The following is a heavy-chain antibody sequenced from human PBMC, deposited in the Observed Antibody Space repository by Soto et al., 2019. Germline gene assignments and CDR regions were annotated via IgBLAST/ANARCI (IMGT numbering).Heavy chain of an antibody. Sequence: SETLSLTCTVSGGSVSSDTHYWSWIRQPPGKRLEWIGFIHSRGSTNYNPSLKSRVTMPVDTSKNQFSLKLRSVIVADTAVYHCAKFVRSCSGTTCYTRSDVWGQGTTVTVSS. CDR1: GGSVSSDTHY. CDR2: IHSRGST. D-gene: IGHD2-2*02. CDR3: AKFVRSCSGTTCYTRSDV. V-gene: IGHV4-61*01. J-gene: IGHJ6*02.